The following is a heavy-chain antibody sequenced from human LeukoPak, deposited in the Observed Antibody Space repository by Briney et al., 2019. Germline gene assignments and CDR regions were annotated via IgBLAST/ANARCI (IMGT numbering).Heavy chain of an antibody. D-gene: IGHD5-18*01. CDR3: AREIRYSYAHVTHWYFDL. J-gene: IGHJ2*01. V-gene: IGHV4-34*01. CDR1: GGSFSGYY. Sequence: SETLSLTCAVYGGSFSGYYWSWIRQPPGKGLEWIGEINHSGSTNYNPSLKSRVTISVDTSKNQFSLKLSSVTAADTAVYYCAREIRYSYAHVTHWYFDLWGRGTLVTVSS. CDR2: INHSGST.